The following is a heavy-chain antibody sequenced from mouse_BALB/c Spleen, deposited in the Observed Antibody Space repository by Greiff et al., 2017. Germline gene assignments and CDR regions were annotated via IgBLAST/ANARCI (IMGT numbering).Heavy chain of an antibody. CDR2: ISSGGGST. CDR3: ARQDYYDYDRESLDY. D-gene: IGHD2-4*01. V-gene: IGHV5-12-1*01. J-gene: IGHJ2*01. CDR1: GFAFSSYD. Sequence: EVQRVESGGGLVKPGGSLKLSCAASGFAFSSYDMSWVRQTPEKRLEWVAYISSGGGSTYYPDTVKGRFTISRDNAKNTLYLQMSSLKSEDTAMYYCARQDYYDYDRESLDYWGQGTTLTVSS.